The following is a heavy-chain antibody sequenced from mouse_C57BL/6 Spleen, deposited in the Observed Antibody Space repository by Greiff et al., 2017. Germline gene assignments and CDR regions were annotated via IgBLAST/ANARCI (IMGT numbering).Heavy chain of an antibody. CDR3: ARDYYGSSRYFDY. J-gene: IGHJ2*01. Sequence: EVNLVESGGGLVKPGGSLKLSCAASGFTFSSYAMSWVRQTPEKRLEWVATISDGGSYTYYPDNVKGRFTISRDNAKNNLYLQMSHLKSEDTAMYYCARDYYGSSRYFDYWGQGTTLTVSS. CDR1: GFTFSSYA. CDR2: ISDGGSYT. D-gene: IGHD1-1*01. V-gene: IGHV5-4*01.